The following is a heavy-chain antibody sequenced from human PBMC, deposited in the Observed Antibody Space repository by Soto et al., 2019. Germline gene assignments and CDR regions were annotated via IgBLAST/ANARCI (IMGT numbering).Heavy chain of an antibody. CDR2: IYGSGDDA. J-gene: IGHJ4*02. V-gene: IGHV3-23*01. D-gene: IGHD5-12*01. CDR3: AKDVRPDGYWDIDD. Sequence: EVQLLESGGALVQPGGSLRLSCAASGFTFRTYTMSWVRQAPGKGLEWVSGIYGSGDDAFYADSVKGRFTISRDNSGNTLYLQMNSLRVEDTAVYYCAKDVRPDGYWDIDDWGQGTLVTVSS. CDR1: GFTFRTYT.